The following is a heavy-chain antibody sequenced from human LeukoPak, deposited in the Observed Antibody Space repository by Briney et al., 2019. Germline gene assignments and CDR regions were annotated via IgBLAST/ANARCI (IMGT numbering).Heavy chain of an antibody. CDR1: GLTFDDYA. Sequence: GGSLRLSCAASGLTFDDYAMHWVRQAPGKGLGGGSLISLGGGNTYYADSVKGRFTISRDNSKTSLYLHMNSLRAEDTALYYCAKDRSGNSYGHFDYWGQGTLVTVSS. CDR3: AKDRSGNSYGHFDY. CDR2: ISLGGGNT. D-gene: IGHD3-10*01. J-gene: IGHJ4*02. V-gene: IGHV3-43D*04.